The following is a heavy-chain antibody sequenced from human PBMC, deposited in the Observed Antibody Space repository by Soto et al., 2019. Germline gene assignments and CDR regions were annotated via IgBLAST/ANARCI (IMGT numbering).Heavy chain of an antibody. CDR2: IQPDGSEK. D-gene: IGHD3-9*01. Sequence: GGSLRLSCAASGFTLTNDWMSWVRQAPGKGLEWVANIQPDGSEKYYVDSVKGRFTISRDNAKKSLYLQMNSLRAEDTAVYYCTRTIHLWGQGTPVTVS. CDR3: TRTIHL. J-gene: IGHJ5*02. CDR1: GFTLTNDW. V-gene: IGHV3-7*01.